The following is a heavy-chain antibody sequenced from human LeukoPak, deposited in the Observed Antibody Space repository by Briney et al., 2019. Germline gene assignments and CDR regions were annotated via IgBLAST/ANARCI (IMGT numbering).Heavy chain of an antibody. J-gene: IGHJ4*02. CDR1: GFTFSSYA. V-gene: IGHV3-23*01. D-gene: IGHD6-13*01. CDR3: AKDSRKIAAAGTTLDY. CDR2: ISGSGGST. Sequence: GGSLRFSCAASGFTFSSYAMSWVRQAPGKGLEWVSAISGSGGSTYYADSVKGRFTISRDNSKNTLYLQMNSLRAEDTAVYYCAKDSRKIAAAGTTLDYWGQGTLVTVSS.